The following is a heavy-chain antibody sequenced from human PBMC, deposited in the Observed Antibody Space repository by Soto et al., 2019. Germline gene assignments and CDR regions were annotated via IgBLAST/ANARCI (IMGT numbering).Heavy chain of an antibody. J-gene: IGHJ5*02. CDR2: ISSSSSYI. CDR1: GFTFSSYS. Sequence: GGSLRLSCAASGFTFSSYSMNWVRQAPGKGLEWVSSISSSSSYIYYADSVKGRFTISRDNAKNSLYLQMNSLRAEDTAVYYCAREGYYYDSSGYYTAWGQGTRVTVSS. V-gene: IGHV3-21*01. CDR3: AREGYYYDSSGYYTA. D-gene: IGHD3-22*01.